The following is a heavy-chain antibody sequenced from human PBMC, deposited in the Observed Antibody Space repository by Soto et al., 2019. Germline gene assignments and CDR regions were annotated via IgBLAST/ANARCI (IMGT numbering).Heavy chain of an antibody. CDR1: GYTFTGYY. Sequence: QVQLVHSGAEVKKPGASVKVSCKASGYTFTGYYMHWVRQAPGQGLEWMGWIDPNSGDTNYAQKFQGRVIMTRDTSINTAYLELSRLRSDDTAVYYCVRGGYSDASESLEYWGQGTLVTVSS. D-gene: IGHD5-18*01. CDR2: IDPNSGDT. CDR3: VRGGYSDASESLEY. V-gene: IGHV1-2*02. J-gene: IGHJ4*02.